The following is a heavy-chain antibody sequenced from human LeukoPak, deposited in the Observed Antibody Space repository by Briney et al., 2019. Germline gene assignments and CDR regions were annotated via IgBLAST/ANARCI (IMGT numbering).Heavy chain of an antibody. J-gene: IGHJ5*02. Sequence: ASVKVSCKASGYTFTGYYMHWVRQAPGQGLEWMGWINPNSGGTNYAQKFQGRVTMTRDTSISTAYMELSRLRSDDTAVYYCARDVGRPGGDYVWGSYRLNNWFDPWGQGTLVTVSS. V-gene: IGHV1-2*02. CDR1: GYTFTGYY. D-gene: IGHD3-16*02. CDR3: ARDVGRPGGDYVWGSYRLNNWFDP. CDR2: INPNSGGT.